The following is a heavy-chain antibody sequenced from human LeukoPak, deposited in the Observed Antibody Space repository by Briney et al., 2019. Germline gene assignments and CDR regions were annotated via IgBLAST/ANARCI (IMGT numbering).Heavy chain of an antibody. CDR3: ASRRLRLGELSFIV. J-gene: IGHJ4*02. D-gene: IGHD3-16*02. CDR2: IYYSGST. CDR1: GGSISSSSYY. Sequence: SGTLSLTCTVSGGSISSSSYYWGWIRQPPGKGLEWIGSIYYSGSTYYNPSLKSRVTISVDTSKNQFSLKLSSVTAADTAVYYCASRRLRLGELSFIVWGQGTLVTVSS. V-gene: IGHV4-39*07.